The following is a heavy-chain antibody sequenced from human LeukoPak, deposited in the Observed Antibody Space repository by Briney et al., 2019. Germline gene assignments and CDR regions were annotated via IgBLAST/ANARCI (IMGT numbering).Heavy chain of an antibody. D-gene: IGHD5-18*01. Sequence: SETLSLTCTVSGGSISSSSYYWGWIRQPPGKGLEWIGSIYYSGSTYYNPSLKSRVTISVDTSKNQFSLKLSSVTAADTAVNYCASHRGYSYDYDYWGQGTLVTASS. CDR1: GGSISSSSYY. CDR3: ASHRGYSYDYDY. V-gene: IGHV4-39*07. CDR2: IYYSGST. J-gene: IGHJ4*02.